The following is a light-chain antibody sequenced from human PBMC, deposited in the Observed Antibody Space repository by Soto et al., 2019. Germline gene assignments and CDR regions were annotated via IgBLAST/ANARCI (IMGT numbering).Light chain of an antibody. J-gene: IGKJ1*01. Sequence: DIQITQSPATLSSSVGDRVTSTCRASQSISNWLAWYQQKPGKAPQLLIYMASSLESGVPSRFSGSGSETEFSLTISSLQPEDFATYYCQQYMSFPWTFGQGTKVDIK. V-gene: IGKV1-5*03. CDR3: QQYMSFPWT. CDR2: MAS. CDR1: QSISNW.